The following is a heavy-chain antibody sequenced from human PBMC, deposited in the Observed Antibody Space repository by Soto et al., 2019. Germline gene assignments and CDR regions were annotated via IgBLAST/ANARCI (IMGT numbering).Heavy chain of an antibody. D-gene: IGHD2-2*01. CDR2: IYYSGSA. J-gene: IGHJ4*02. V-gene: IGHV4-59*08. Sequence: SETLSLTCTVSGGSISSYYWSWIRQPPGKGLEWIGYIYYSGSANYNPSLKSRVTISVDTSKNQFSLKLRSVTAADTAGYYCARGGGVYCSSTSCYAPYSWGQGTLVTVSS. CDR1: GGSISSYY. CDR3: ARGGGVYCSSTSCYAPYS.